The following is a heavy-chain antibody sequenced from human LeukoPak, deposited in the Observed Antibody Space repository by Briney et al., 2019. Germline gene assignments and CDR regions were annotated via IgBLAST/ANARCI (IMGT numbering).Heavy chain of an antibody. Sequence: GGSLRLSCAASGFTFSSYWMSWVRQAPGKGLEWVANIKQDGSEKYYVDSVKGRFTISRDNAKNSLYLQMNSLRAEDTAVYYCARDRGGGYYGSGEGFDPWGQGTLVTVSS. J-gene: IGHJ5*02. D-gene: IGHD3-10*01. V-gene: IGHV3-7*01. CDR2: IKQDGSEK. CDR1: GFTFSSYW. CDR3: ARDRGGGYYGSGEGFDP.